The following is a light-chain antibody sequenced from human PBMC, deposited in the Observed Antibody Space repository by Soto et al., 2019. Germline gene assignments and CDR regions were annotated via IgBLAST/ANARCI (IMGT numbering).Light chain of an antibody. Sequence: EIVMTQSPATLSVSPGERATLSCRASQSVSSNLAWYQQKPGQAPRLLIYGASTRATGIPARFNGSGSGTEFTLTISSLQSEDFAVYYCQQYNNWPPLTFGGGNKVEIK. CDR3: QQYNNWPPLT. CDR1: QSVSSN. J-gene: IGKJ4*01. CDR2: GAS. V-gene: IGKV3-15*01.